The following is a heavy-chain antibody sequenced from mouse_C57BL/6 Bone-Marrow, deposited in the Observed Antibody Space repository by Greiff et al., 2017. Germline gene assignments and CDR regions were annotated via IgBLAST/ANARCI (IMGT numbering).Heavy chain of an antibody. CDR2: INPGSGGT. J-gene: IGHJ3*01. CDR1: GYAFTNYL. D-gene: IGHD2-1*01. CDR3: ARGWYLFAY. V-gene: IGHV1-54*01. Sequence: QVQLQQSGAELVRPGTSVKVSCKASGYAFTNYLIEWVKQRPGQGLEWIGVINPGSGGTNYNEKFKGKATLTADKSSSTAYMQLSSLTSEDSAVYFCARGWYLFAYWGQGTLVTVSA.